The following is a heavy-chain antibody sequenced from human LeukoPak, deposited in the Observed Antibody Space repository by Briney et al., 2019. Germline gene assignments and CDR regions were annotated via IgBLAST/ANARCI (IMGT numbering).Heavy chain of an antibody. CDR3: ARVTITIGRLDP. CDR1: GGSISSYY. Sequence: SETLSLTCTVSGGSISSYYWSWTRQPPGKGLEWIGYIYYSGSTNYNPSLKSRVTISVDTSKNQFSLKLSSVTAADTAVYYCARVTITIGRLDPWGQGTLVTVSP. V-gene: IGHV4-59*12. CDR2: IYYSGST. D-gene: IGHD3-3*01. J-gene: IGHJ5*02.